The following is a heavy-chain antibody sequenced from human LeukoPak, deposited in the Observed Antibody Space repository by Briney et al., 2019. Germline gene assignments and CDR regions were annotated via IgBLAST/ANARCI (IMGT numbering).Heavy chain of an antibody. CDR3: ARHGGGYSFDQ. Sequence: SETLSLTCTVSGGSISSYYWTWIRRPPGKGLEWLGYIYNSGGTNYNPSLKSRVTISVDTSNNQFSLKLTSVTAADAAMYYCARHGGGYSFDQWGQGTLVTVSS. V-gene: IGHV4-59*08. CDR2: IYNSGGT. D-gene: IGHD5-24*01. CDR1: GGSISSYY. J-gene: IGHJ4*02.